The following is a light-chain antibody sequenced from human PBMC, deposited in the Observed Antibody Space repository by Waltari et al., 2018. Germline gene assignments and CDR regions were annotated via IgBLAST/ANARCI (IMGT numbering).Light chain of an antibody. Sequence: EIVLTQSPGTLSLSPGERATLSCRPSQSVSRSLAWYQQKPGQAPRVLIFDASSRATGIPDRFSGSGSGTDFSLTISRLEPEDFAVYYCQKYVSLPATFGQGTKVEI. J-gene: IGKJ1*01. CDR1: QSVSRS. CDR3: QKYVSLPAT. V-gene: IGKV3-20*01. CDR2: DAS.